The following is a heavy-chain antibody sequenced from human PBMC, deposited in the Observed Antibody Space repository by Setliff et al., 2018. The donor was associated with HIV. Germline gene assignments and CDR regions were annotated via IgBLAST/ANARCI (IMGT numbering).Heavy chain of an antibody. Sequence: ASVKVSCKASQYTFTGYYMHWVRQAPGQGLEWMGRINPNSGGTEYSQKLQGRLTITRDTSATTAYMELSSLRSEDTAVYYCARLSMIPGIMGAYYYYYMDVWGKGTTVTVSS. CDR2: INPNSGGT. CDR1: QYTFTGYY. D-gene: IGHD3-10*01. CDR3: ARLSMIPGIMGAYYYYYMDV. J-gene: IGHJ6*03. V-gene: IGHV1-2*06.